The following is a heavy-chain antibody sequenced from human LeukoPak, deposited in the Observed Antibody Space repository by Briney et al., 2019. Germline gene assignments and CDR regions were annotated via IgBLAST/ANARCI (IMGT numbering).Heavy chain of an antibody. D-gene: IGHD6-6*01. CDR1: GYTFTGYY. V-gene: IGHV1-46*01. CDR3: ARKIAARDHHDVFDI. Sequence: GASVKVSCKASGYTFTGYYMHWVRQAPGQGLEWMGIINPSVGSTSYAQKFQGRVTMTRDTSTSTVYMELSSLRSEDTAVYYCARKIAARDHHDVFDIWGQGTMVTVSS. CDR2: INPSVGST. J-gene: IGHJ3*02.